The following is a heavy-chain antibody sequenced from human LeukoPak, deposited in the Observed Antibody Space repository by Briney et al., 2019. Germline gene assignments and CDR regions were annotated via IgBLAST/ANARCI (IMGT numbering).Heavy chain of an antibody. V-gene: IGHV4-39*01. CDR1: GGSISSSSYY. CDR2: IYYSGST. D-gene: IGHD3-10*01. Sequence: SETLSLTCTVSGGSISSSSYYWGWIRQPPGKGLEWIGNIYYSGSTYYNPSLKSRVTISVDTSKNQFSLKLSSVTAADTAVYYCARLRGGYSDYWGQGTLVTVSS. CDR3: ARLRGGYSDY. J-gene: IGHJ4*02.